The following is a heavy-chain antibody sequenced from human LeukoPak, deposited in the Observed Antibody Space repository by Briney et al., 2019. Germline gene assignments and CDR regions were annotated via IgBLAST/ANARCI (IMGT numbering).Heavy chain of an antibody. CDR1: GGSISSGGYY. CDR2: IYHSGST. V-gene: IGHV4-30-2*01. J-gene: IGHJ4*02. CDR3: ARESIIVANDY. Sequence: SETLSLTCTVSGGSISSGGYYWSWIRQPPGKGLEWIGYIYHSGSTYYNPSLKSRVTISVDRSKNQFSLKLSSVTAADTAVYYCARESIIVANDYWGQGTLVTVSS. D-gene: IGHD5-12*01.